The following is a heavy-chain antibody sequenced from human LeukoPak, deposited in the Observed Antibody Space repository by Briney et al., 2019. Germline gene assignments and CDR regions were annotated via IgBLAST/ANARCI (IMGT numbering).Heavy chain of an antibody. V-gene: IGHV7-4-1*02. Sequence: GASVKVSCKASGYTFTSYAMNWVRQAPGQGLEWMGWINTNTGNPTYAQGFTGRFVFSLDTSVSTAYLQISSLKAEDTAVYYCARDYRDTIFGGNNAFDIWGQGTMVTVSS. CDR1: GYTFTSYA. CDR3: ARDYRDTIFGGNNAFDI. CDR2: INTNTGNP. J-gene: IGHJ3*02. D-gene: IGHD3-3*01.